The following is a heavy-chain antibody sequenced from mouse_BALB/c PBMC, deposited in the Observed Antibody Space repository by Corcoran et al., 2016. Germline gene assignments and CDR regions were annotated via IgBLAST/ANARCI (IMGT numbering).Heavy chain of an antibody. J-gene: IGHJ3*01. CDR3: ARERYDYSFAY. D-gene: IGHD2-4*01. CDR1: GYTFTEYT. CDR2: INPNNGGT. V-gene: IGHV1-18*01. Sequence: EVQLQQSGPELVKPGASVKISCKTSGYTFTEYTMHWVKQSHGKSLEWNGGINPNNGGTSYNQKFKGKATLTVDKSSSTAYMELRSLTSEDSAVYYCARERYDYSFAYWGQGTLVTVSA.